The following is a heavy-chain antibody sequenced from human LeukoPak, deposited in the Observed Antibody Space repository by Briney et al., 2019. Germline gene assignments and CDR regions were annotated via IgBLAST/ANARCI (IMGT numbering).Heavy chain of an antibody. J-gene: IGHJ6*02. D-gene: IGHD6-6*01. Sequence: SETLSLTCAVYGGSFSGYYRSWIRQPPGKGLEWIGEINHSGSTNYNPSLKSRVTISVDTSKNQFSLKLSSVTAADTAVYYCARNKAARLYYYYGMDVWGQGTTVTVSS. CDR1: GGSFSGYY. CDR2: INHSGST. V-gene: IGHV4-34*01. CDR3: ARNKAARLYYYYGMDV.